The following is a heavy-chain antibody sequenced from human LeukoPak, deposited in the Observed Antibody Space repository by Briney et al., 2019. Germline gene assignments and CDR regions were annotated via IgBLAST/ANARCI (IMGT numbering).Heavy chain of an antibody. CDR2: IYYSGST. CDR1: GGSISSYY. V-gene: IGHV4-59*01. Sequence: SETLSLTCTVSGGSISSYYWSWIRQPPGKGLEWIGYIYYSGSTNYNPSLKSRVTISVDTSKNQFSLKLSSVTAADTAVYYCARARVEVATIGYWFDPWGQGTLVTVSS. D-gene: IGHD5-24*01. J-gene: IGHJ5*02. CDR3: ARARVEVATIGYWFDP.